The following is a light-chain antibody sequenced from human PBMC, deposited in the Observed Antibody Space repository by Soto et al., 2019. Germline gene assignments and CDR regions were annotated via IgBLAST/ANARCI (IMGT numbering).Light chain of an antibody. J-gene: IGLJ1*01. CDR2: DVS. CDR3: CSYAGSYTYV. CDR1: SSDLGGYNY. V-gene: IGLV2-11*01. Sequence: QSALTQPRSVSGSPGQSVTISCTGTSSDLGGYNYVSWYQQHPGKAPKLMIYDVSNRPSGVPDRFSGSKSGNTASLTISGLQAEDEADYYCCSYAGSYTYVFGTGTKVTVL.